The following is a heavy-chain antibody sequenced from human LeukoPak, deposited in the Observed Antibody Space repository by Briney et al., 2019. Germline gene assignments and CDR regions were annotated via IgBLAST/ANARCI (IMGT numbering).Heavy chain of an antibody. CDR3: ARDVLYHYGSGSSAGWFDP. V-gene: IGHV3-21*01. J-gene: IGHJ5*02. D-gene: IGHD3-10*01. CDR1: GFTFSSYS. CDR2: ISSSSSYI. Sequence: GGSLRLSCAASGFTFSSYSMNWVRQAPGKGLEWVSSISSSSSYIYYADSVKGRFTISRDNAENSLYLQMNSLRAEDTAVYYCARDVLYHYGSGSSAGWFDPWGQGTLVTVSS.